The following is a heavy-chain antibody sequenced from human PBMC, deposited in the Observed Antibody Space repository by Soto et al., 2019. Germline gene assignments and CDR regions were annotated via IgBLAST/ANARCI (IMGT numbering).Heavy chain of an antibody. J-gene: IGHJ4*02. CDR2: IYYSGST. CDR1: GGSISSSSYY. CDR3: ARGGYDILTGYYTGAFDY. V-gene: IGHV4-39*01. Sequence: PSETLSLTCTVSGGSISSSSYYWGWIRQPPGKGLEWIGSIYYSGSTYYNPSLKSRVTISVDTSKNQFSLKLSSVTAADTAVYYCARGGYDILTGYYTGAFDYWGQGTLVNVSS. D-gene: IGHD3-9*01.